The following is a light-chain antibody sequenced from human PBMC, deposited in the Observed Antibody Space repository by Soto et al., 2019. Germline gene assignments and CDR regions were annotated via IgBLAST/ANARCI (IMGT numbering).Light chain of an antibody. Sequence: EIVLTQSPGTLSLAPGERATLSCRAGQSLHTKYFTWYQQIPGQAPRLLIFGGSNRATGIPDRFNGSGSGTDFTLTISRLEPDDFAVYYCQHYDASQWTFGQGTKVEI. CDR3: QHYDASQWT. J-gene: IGKJ1*01. CDR2: GGS. CDR1: QSLHTKY. V-gene: IGKV3-20*01.